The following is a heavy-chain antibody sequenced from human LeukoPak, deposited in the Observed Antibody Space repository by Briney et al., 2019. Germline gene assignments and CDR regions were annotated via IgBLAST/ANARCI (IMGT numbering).Heavy chain of an antibody. CDR3: ARDKGFVVVPAAIDY. Sequence: GGSLRLSCAASGFTFSSYSMNWVRQAPGKGLEWVSSISSSSSYIYYADSVKGRFTISRDNAKNSLYLQMNSLGAEDTAVYYCARDKGFVVVPAAIDYWGQGTLVTVSS. CDR2: ISSSSSYI. J-gene: IGHJ4*02. V-gene: IGHV3-21*01. CDR1: GFTFSSYS. D-gene: IGHD2-2*01.